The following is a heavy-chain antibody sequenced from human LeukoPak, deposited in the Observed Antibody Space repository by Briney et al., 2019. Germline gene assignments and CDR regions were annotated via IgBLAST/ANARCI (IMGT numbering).Heavy chain of an antibody. J-gene: IGHJ4*02. D-gene: IGHD1-26*01. V-gene: IGHV4-38-2*02. Sequence: SETLSLTCTVSGYSISSGYYWGWIRQPPGKGLEWIGSIYHSGNTYYNPFLKSRVTISVATSKNQFSLKLSSLTAADTAVYYCAREGGSYHTADYWGQGTLVTVSS. CDR1: GYSISSGYY. CDR3: AREGGSYHTADY. CDR2: IYHSGNT.